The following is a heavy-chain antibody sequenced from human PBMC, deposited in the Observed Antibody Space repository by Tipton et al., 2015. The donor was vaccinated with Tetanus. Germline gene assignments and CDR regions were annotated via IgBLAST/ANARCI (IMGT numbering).Heavy chain of an antibody. CDR3: ARTSGYMYSDC. CDR1: GGSISTYR. D-gene: IGHD3-3*01. CDR2: IDYFGST. J-gene: IGHJ4*02. Sequence: GLVKPSETLSLTCTVSGGSISTYRWNWIRQSPGKGLAWIGYIDYFGSTKYNPSLKSRAAMSVGTSKNQLSLRLNSVTSADTAVYYCARTSGYMYSDCWGQGTLVTVSS. V-gene: IGHV4-59*01.